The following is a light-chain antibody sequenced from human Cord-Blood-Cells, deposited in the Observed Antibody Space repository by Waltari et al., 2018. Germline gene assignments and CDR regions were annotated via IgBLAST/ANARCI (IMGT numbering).Light chain of an antibody. CDR3: QQSYSTPIT. Sequence: DIHMTQPPSSLSASVGDRVTITYRASQSISSYLNWYQQKPGKVPKLLIYAASSLQSGVPSRFSGSGSGTDFTLTISSLQPEDFATYYCQQSYSTPITFGQGTRLEIK. J-gene: IGKJ5*01. CDR2: AAS. V-gene: IGKV1-39*01. CDR1: QSISSY.